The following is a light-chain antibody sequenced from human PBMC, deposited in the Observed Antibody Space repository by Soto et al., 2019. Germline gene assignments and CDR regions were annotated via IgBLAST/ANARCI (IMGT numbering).Light chain of an antibody. CDR2: GAS. V-gene: IGKV3-20*01. Sequence: EIVLTQSPGTLSLSPGERATLSCRASQSVSSSYLAWYQQKPGQAPRLLIYGASTRATDMPGTFSGSGSGTDFTLTISRLEPEDFAVYYCQQYGSSPFTFGGGTKVDIK. CDR1: QSVSSSY. J-gene: IGKJ4*01. CDR3: QQYGSSPFT.